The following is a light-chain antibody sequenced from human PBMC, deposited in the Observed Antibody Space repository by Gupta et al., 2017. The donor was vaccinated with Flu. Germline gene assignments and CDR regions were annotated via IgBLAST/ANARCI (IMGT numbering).Light chain of an antibody. J-gene: IGKJ4*01. CDR2: DAS. CDR3: QQRNNWPIT. V-gene: IGKV3-11*01. CDR1: QSVRAY. Sequence: EIVLTQSPAALSVSPGERVTLSCRASQSVRAYLAWYHQRPGQSPRLLIYDASNRATAVPARFNDSGSETEFTLTISGREPEDSGVYYCQQRNNWPITFGGGTKVEIK.